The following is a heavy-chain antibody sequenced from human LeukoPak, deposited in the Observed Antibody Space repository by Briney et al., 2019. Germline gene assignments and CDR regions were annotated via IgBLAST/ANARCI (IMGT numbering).Heavy chain of an antibody. D-gene: IGHD2-2*01. V-gene: IGHV1-18*01. CDR2: ISAYNGDT. Sequence: ASVKVSCKSSGYTFTSYGISWVRQAPGQGLEWMGWISAYNGDTNYAQKPQGRVTMTTDTSTSTAYMELRSLTSDDTAVYYCARDHCSSTSCAFDYWGQGTLVTVSS. CDR1: GYTFTSYG. CDR3: ARDHCSSTSCAFDY. J-gene: IGHJ4*02.